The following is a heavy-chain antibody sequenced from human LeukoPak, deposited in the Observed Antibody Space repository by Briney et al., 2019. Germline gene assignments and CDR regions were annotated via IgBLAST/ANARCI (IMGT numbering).Heavy chain of an antibody. V-gene: IGHV3-23*01. D-gene: IGHD5-12*01. CDR1: GFTFSSYA. Sequence: GGSLRLSCAASGFTFSSYAMSWVRQAPGKGLEWVSAISGSGGSTYYADSVEGRFTIPRDNSKNTLYLQMNSLRAEDTAVYYCAKDIADGGYDIFDYWGQGTLVTVSS. CDR3: AKDIADGGYDIFDY. J-gene: IGHJ4*02. CDR2: ISGSGGST.